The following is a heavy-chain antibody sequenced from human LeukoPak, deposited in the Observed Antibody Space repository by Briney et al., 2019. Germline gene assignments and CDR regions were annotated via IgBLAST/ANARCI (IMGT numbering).Heavy chain of an antibody. D-gene: IGHD3-22*01. Sequence: GGSLRLSCAASGFTFSSYGMSWVRQAPGKGLEWVSAISGSGGSTYYADSVKGRFTISRDNSKNTLYLQMNSLRAEDTAVYYCAKRDMSTTMIEDWGQGTLVTVSS. V-gene: IGHV3-23*01. J-gene: IGHJ4*02. CDR2: ISGSGGST. CDR3: AKRDMSTTMIED. CDR1: GFTFSSYG.